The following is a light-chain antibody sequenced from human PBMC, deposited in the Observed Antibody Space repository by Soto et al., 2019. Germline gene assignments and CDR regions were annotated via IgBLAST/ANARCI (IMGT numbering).Light chain of an antibody. J-gene: IGKJ1*01. CDR1: QSITTY. CDR2: AAS. Sequence: DIQMTQSPSSLSASVGDRVIITCRASQSITTYLNWYQQKLGKAPNLLIYAASSLQSGVPSRFSGSGSGTDFTLTISSLQPEDFATYYCPQSYTTPWTFGQGTKVEI. V-gene: IGKV1-39*01. CDR3: PQSYTTPWT.